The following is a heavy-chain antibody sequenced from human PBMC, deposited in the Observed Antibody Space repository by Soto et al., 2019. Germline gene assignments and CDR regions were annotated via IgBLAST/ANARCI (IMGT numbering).Heavy chain of an antibody. CDR3: AKDSPYYYDSSGYSY. CDR2: ISYDGSNK. Sequence: GGSLRLSCAASGFTFSSYGMHWVRQAPGKGLEWVAVISYDGSNKYYADSVKGRFTISRDNSKNTLYLQMNSLRAEDTAVYYCAKDSPYYYDSSGYSYWGQGTLVTVSS. D-gene: IGHD3-22*01. CDR1: GFTFSSYG. V-gene: IGHV3-30*18. J-gene: IGHJ4*02.